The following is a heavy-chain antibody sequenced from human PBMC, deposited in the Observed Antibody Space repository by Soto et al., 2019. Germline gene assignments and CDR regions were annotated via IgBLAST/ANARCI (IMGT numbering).Heavy chain of an antibody. CDR1: GYTFTGYY. V-gene: IGHV1-2*04. CDR3: ARGSYDFWSGFRLHYYYGMDV. D-gene: IGHD3-3*01. Sequence: ASVKVSCKASGYTFTGYYMHWVRQAPGQGLEWMGWINPNSGGTNYAQKFQGWVTMTRDTSISTAYMELSRLRSDDTAVYCCARGSYDFWSGFRLHYYYGMDVWGQGXTVTVYS. CDR2: INPNSGGT. J-gene: IGHJ6*02.